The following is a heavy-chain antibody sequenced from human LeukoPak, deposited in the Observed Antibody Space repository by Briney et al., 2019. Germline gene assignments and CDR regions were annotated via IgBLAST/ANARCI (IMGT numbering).Heavy chain of an antibody. J-gene: IGHJ4*02. D-gene: IGHD3-22*01. CDR3: ARADYDGSGTFDY. CDR1: GFTFSSYS. Sequence: GGSLRLSCAASGFTFSSYSMNWVRQTPGKGLEWVSSISSSSTYIYYADSVQGRFTISRDNAKNSLCLQMNSLRADDTAVYYCARADYDGSGTFDYWGQGTLVTVSS. CDR2: ISSSSTYI. V-gene: IGHV3-21*01.